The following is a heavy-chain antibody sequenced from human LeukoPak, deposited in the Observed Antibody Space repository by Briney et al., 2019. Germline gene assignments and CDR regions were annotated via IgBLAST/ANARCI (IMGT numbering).Heavy chain of an antibody. Sequence: SETLSLTCAVYGGSFSGYYWSWIRQPPGKGLEWIGEINHSGSTNYNPSLKSRVTISVDTSKNQSSLKLSSVTAADTAVYYCARPRGFGQGIDPWGQGTPVTVSS. J-gene: IGHJ5*02. CDR1: GGSFSGYY. CDR2: INHSGST. V-gene: IGHV4-34*01. CDR3: ARPRGFGQGIDP. D-gene: IGHD3-10*01.